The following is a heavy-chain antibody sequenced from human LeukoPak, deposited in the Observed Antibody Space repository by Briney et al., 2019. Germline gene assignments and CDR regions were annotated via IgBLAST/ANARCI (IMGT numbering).Heavy chain of an antibody. J-gene: IGHJ4*02. Sequence: ASVKVSCTASGYTFTSYGISWVRQAPGQGLEWMGWISAYNGNTNYAQKLQGRVTMTTDTSTSTAYMELRSLRSDDTAVYYCARGPPSLRYFDWLSGYWGQGTLVTVSS. V-gene: IGHV1-18*04. CDR3: ARGPPSLRYFDWLSGY. CDR2: ISAYNGNT. D-gene: IGHD3-9*01. CDR1: GYTFTSYG.